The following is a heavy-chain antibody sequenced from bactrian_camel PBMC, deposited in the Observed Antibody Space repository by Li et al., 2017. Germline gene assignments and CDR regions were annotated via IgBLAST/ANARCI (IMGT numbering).Heavy chain of an antibody. J-gene: IGHJ4*01. CDR3: AANGDTWYFPYNY. CDR2: NLFGDSTT. Sequence: HVQLVESGGDLVQPGGSLRLSCLASGTDIRLSAMGWVRQAPGKGLEWVSSNLFGDSTTQYAESVKDRFTISKDNAKNTLYLQMDNLKPEDMAVYYCAANGDTWYFPYNYWGQGTQVTVS. CDR1: GTDIRLSA. V-gene: IGHV3-2*01. D-gene: IGHD2*01.